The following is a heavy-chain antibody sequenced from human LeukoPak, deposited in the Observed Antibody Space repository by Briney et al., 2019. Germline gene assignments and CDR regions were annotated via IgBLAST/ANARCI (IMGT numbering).Heavy chain of an antibody. D-gene: IGHD3-22*01. CDR1: GFTFSSYA. V-gene: IGHV3-23*01. CDR3: AKGSIVEIDY. CDR2: ISGSGGST. J-gene: IGHJ4*02. Sequence: GGPLRLSCAASGFTFSSYAMSWVRQAPGKGLEWVSAISGSGGSTYYADSAKGRFTISRDNSKNTLYLQMNSLRAEDTAVYYCAKGSIVEIDYWGQGTLVTVSS.